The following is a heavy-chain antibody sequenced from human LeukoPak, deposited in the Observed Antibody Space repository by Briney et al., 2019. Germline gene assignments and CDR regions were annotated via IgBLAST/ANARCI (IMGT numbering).Heavy chain of an antibody. J-gene: IGHJ4*02. D-gene: IGHD4-11*01. CDR1: GFTFTTYS. Sequence: GGSLRLSCAASGFTFTTYSMNWVRQAPGKGLEWVSTFKTKYNQVYYAESVRGRFTISTDNSRNTVFLQMNSLRADDTALYYCARSVPDYTRFDYWGQGALVTVSS. CDR2: FKTKYNQV. V-gene: IGHV3-21*04. CDR3: ARSVPDYTRFDY.